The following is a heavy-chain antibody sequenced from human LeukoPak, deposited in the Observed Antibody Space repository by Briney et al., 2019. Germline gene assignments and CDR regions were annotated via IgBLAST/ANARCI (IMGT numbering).Heavy chain of an antibody. V-gene: IGHV4-34*01. CDR1: VVSFDDYY. CDR2: INHSGYT. D-gene: IGHD3-16*01. CDR3: TRMTRGHDY. J-gene: IGHJ4*02. Sequence: SSETLSLTCAVSVVSFDDYYWSWVRQTPGKGLEWIGEINHSGYTNDNPSLKSRVTLSIYKSRQQFSLNLGSVAVADAGIYFCTRMTRGHDYWGQGTQVTVSS.